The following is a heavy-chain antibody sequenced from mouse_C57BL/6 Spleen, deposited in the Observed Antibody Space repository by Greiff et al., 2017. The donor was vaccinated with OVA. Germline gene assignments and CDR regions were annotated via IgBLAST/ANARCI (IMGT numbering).Heavy chain of an antibody. J-gene: IGHJ4*01. CDR2: IYPSDSET. CDR3: AGSPKGYYYAMAY. V-gene: IGHV1-61*01. CDR1: GYTFTSYW. Sequence: QVQLQQPGAELVRPGSSVKLSCKASGYTFTSYWMDWVKQRPGQGLEWIGNIYPSDSETHYNQKFKDKATLTVDKSSSTAYMQLSSLTSEDSAVYNCAGSPKGYYYAMAYWGQGTSVTVSS.